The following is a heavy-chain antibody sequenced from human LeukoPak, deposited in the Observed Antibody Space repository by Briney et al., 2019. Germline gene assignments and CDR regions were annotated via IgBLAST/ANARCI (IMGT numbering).Heavy chain of an antibody. CDR3: ARAEYYYDSSGYDLDY. Sequence: GGSLRLSCAASGFTFSSHWMHWVRQAPGKGLVWVSRINTDGSSTSYADSVKGRFTISRDNAKNTLYLQMNSLRAEDTAVYYCARAEYYYDSSGYDLDYWGQGTLVTVSS. D-gene: IGHD3-22*01. CDR1: GFTFSSHW. J-gene: IGHJ4*02. V-gene: IGHV3-74*01. CDR2: INTDGSST.